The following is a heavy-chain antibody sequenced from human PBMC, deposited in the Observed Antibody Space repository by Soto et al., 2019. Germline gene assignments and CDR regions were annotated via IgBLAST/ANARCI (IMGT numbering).Heavy chain of an antibody. CDR3: AREGPPIRAHNPPEYFQH. V-gene: IGHV4-39*02. CDR2: IYYTGGT. CDR1: GDSISTRSNY. J-gene: IGHJ1*01. Sequence: SETLSLTCTVSGDSISTRSNYWAWIRQPPGKGLEWIGSIYYTGGTYYNPSLKSRVTLFLDTSKNQFSLNLDSVTAADTAVYYCAREGPPIRAHNPPEYFQHWGQGIPVTVSS.